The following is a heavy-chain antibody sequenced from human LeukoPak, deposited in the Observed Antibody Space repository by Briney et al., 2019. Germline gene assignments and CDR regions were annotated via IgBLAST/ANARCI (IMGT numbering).Heavy chain of an antibody. CDR2: IRYDGSNK. CDR1: GFTFSSYG. D-gene: IGHD4-17*01. J-gene: IGHJ5*02. CDR3: ARDRDYGDRRLVHGWFDP. Sequence: PGGSLRLSCAASGFTFSSYGMHWVRQAPGKGLEWVAFIRYDGSNKYYADSVKGRFTISRDNSKNTLYLQMNSLRAEDTAVYYCARDRDYGDRRLVHGWFDPWGQGTLVTVSS. V-gene: IGHV3-30*02.